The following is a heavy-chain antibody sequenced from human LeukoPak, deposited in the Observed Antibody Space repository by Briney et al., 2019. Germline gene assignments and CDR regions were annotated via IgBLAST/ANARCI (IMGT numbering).Heavy chain of an antibody. CDR3: ARGGSGSGLYGLDI. CDR1: GASISNLY. V-gene: IGHV4-4*07. J-gene: IGHJ6*02. CDR2: SYTSGST. Sequence: SETLSLTCTVSGASISNLYWNWIRQSAGKGPEWIGRSYTSGSTYYNPSLESRVTVSIDTSKNQFSLKLNSVTAADTAVYYCARGGSGSGLYGLDIWGQGTTVIVSS. D-gene: IGHD3-10*01.